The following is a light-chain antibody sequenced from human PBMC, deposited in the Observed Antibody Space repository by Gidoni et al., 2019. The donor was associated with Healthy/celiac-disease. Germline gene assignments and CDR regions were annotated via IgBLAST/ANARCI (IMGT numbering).Light chain of an antibody. Sequence: AIQLTQSPSSLSASVGDRVTITCRASQGISSAVAWYQQKPGKAPKLLIYDASSLESGVPSRFSGSGSGTDFTLTIISLQPEDFATYYCQQFNSYPATFGQGTRLEI. CDR1: QGISSA. J-gene: IGKJ5*01. CDR2: DAS. CDR3: QQFNSYPAT. V-gene: IGKV1-13*02.